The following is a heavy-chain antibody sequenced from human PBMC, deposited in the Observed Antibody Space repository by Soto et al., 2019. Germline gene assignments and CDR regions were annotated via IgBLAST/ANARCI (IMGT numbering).Heavy chain of an antibody. Sequence: GASVKVSFKASGGSFSSYAISWVRQAPGQGLEWMGIINPSGGSTSYAQKFQGRVTMTRDTSTSTVYMELSSLRSEDTAVYYCARDGYSSGWYVLFDYWGQGTLVTVSS. CDR3: ARDGYSSGWYVLFDY. CDR2: INPSGGST. J-gene: IGHJ4*02. CDR1: GGSFSSYA. V-gene: IGHV1-46*01. D-gene: IGHD6-19*01.